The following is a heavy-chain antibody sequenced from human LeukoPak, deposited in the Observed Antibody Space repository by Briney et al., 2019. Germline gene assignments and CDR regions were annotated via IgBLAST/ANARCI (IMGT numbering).Heavy chain of an antibody. J-gene: IGHJ4*02. CDR2: IYYSGST. Sequence: SETLSLTCTVSGGSVSSANYYWSWIRQPPGKGLEWIGYIYYSGSTNYNPSLKSRVTISVDTSKNEFSLKLSSVTAADKAVYYCARGRRELKYAPDYWGQGTLVTVSS. D-gene: IGHD2-2*01. CDR3: ARGRRELKYAPDY. V-gene: IGHV4-61*01. CDR1: GGSVSSANYY.